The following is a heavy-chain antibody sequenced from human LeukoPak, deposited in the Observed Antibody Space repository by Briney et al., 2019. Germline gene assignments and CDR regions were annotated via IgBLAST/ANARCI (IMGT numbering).Heavy chain of an antibody. CDR1: GFTFDDYA. D-gene: IGHD3-22*01. Sequence: GGSLRLSCAASGFTFDDYAMHWVRQAPGEGLEWVSLISWDGGSTYYADSVKGRFTISRDNSKNSLYLQMNSLRAEDTALYYCAKDYDSSGYYYFDYWGQGTLVTVSS. J-gene: IGHJ4*02. CDR3: AKDYDSSGYYYFDY. CDR2: ISWDGGST. V-gene: IGHV3-43D*03.